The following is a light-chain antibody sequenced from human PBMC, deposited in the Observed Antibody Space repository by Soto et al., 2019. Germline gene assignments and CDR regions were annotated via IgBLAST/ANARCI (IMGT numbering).Light chain of an antibody. CDR2: DVS. Sequence: QSVLTQPASVSGSPGQSITISCTGTSSDVGTYNHVSWYQQHPGKAPKLMIYDVSNRPSGVSNRFSGSKSGNTASLTISGLQAEDEADYYCSSYTTSSALVVFGTGTKLTVL. CDR1: SSDVGTYNH. J-gene: IGLJ1*01. V-gene: IGLV2-14*01. CDR3: SSYTTSSALVV.